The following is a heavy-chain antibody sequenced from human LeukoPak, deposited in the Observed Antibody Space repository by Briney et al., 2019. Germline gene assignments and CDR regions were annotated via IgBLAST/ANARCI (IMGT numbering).Heavy chain of an antibody. D-gene: IGHD3-10*01. Sequence: PGGSLRLSCAASGFTVSSNYMSWVRQPPGKGLEWIGEIYHSGSTNYNPSLKSRVTISVDKSKNQFSLKLSSVTAADTAVYYCARSLTGDPQDYWGQGTLVTVSS. CDR2: IYHSGST. CDR1: GFTVSSNY. J-gene: IGHJ4*02. CDR3: ARSLTGDPQDY. V-gene: IGHV4-4*02.